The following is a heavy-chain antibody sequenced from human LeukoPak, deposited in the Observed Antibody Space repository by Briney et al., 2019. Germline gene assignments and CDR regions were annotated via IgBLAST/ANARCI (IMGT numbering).Heavy chain of an antibody. V-gene: IGHV1-2*02. Sequence: ASVKVSCKASGYTFTSYAMNWVRQAPGQGLEWMGWINPNSGGTNYAQKFQGRVTMTRDTSISTAYMELSRLRSDDTAVYYCVRDRTKYCSSTSCPLDYWGQGTLVTVSS. CDR3: VRDRTKYCSSTSCPLDY. CDR2: INPNSGGT. CDR1: GYTFTSYA. J-gene: IGHJ4*02. D-gene: IGHD2-2*01.